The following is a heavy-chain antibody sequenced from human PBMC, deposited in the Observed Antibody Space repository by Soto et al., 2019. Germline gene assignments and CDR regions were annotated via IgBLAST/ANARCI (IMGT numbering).Heavy chain of an antibody. Sequence: QVHLQESGPGLVKPSETLSLNCTVSGGTMNSYYWTWIRQPAGKGLEWIGRIYSSGSTKYNPSLQSRVPMSLDTSKNQFSLRLTSVTAADTAVYYCARGQRFSDWFDPWGQGTLVTVSS. CDR1: GGTMNSYY. D-gene: IGHD3-3*01. V-gene: IGHV4-4*07. CDR2: IYSSGST. CDR3: ARGQRFSDWFDP. J-gene: IGHJ5*02.